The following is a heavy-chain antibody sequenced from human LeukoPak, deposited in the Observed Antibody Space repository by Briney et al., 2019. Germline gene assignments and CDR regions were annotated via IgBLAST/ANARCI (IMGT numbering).Heavy chain of an antibody. D-gene: IGHD6-19*01. V-gene: IGHV3-7*01. J-gene: IGHJ3*02. CDR2: IKQDGTEK. CDR3: ARGTDSSGWYGAFDI. CDR1: GFTFSNYW. Sequence: GGSLRLSCTTSGFTFSNYWMSWVRQAPGKGLEWVANIKQDGTEKGYLDSVKGRFTISRDNSKNTLSLQMNSLRAADTAVFYCARGTDSSGWYGAFDIWGQGTLVTVSP.